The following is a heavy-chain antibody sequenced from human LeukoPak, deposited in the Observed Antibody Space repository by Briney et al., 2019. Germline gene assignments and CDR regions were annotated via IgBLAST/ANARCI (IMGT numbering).Heavy chain of an antibody. CDR2: FDPEDGET. CDR3: ARTPGSGSYYYWFDP. J-gene: IGHJ5*02. Sequence: ASVKVSCKVSGYTLIELSMHWVRQAPGKGLEWMGGFDPEDGETIYAQKFQGRVTMTEDTSTDTAYMELSSLRSEDTAVYYCARTPGSGSYYYWFDPWGQGTLVTVSS. CDR1: GYTLIELS. D-gene: IGHD1-26*01. V-gene: IGHV1-24*01.